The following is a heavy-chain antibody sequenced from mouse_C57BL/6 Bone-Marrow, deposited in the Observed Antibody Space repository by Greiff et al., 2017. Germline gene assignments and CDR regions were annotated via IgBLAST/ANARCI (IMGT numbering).Heavy chain of an antibody. CDR2: INPSTGYT. V-gene: IGHV1-7*01. CDR3: AGYYGGSYAMDY. CDR1: GYTFTSYW. Sequence: QVQLQQSGAELAKPGASVKMSCKASGYTFTSYWMHWVKQRPGQGLEWIGYINPSTGYTEYNQKFKDKATLTADKSSSTAYMQLSSLTSEDSAVYYCAGYYGGSYAMDYWDQGTSVAVSS. J-gene: IGHJ4*01. D-gene: IGHD1-1*01.